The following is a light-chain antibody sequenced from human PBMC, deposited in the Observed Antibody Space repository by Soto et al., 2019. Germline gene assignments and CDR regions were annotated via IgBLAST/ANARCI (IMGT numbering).Light chain of an antibody. Sequence: QSVLTQPPSLSGAPGQRVTISCTGSGSNIGAPYDVHWYQHLPGTAPKLLIYGSTNRPSGVPGRFSGSKSGTSASLAITGLQAEDEADYYCQAYDSSLSGYVFGAGPKLTVL. J-gene: IGLJ1*01. CDR2: GST. CDR3: QAYDSSLSGYV. V-gene: IGLV1-40*01. CDR1: GSNIGAPYD.